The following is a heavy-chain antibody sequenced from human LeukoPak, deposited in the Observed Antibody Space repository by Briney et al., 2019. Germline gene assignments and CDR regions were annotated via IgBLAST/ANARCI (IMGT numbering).Heavy chain of an antibody. CDR2: IYYSGST. Sequence: PSETLSLTCSVSDGSINSYYWNWIRQPPGKGLEWIGYIYYSGSTNYNPSLKSRVTISVDTSKNQFSLKLSSVTAADTAVYYCARGGILAKVFDYWGQGTLVTVSS. D-gene: IGHD2/OR15-2a*01. V-gene: IGHV4-59*01. J-gene: IGHJ4*02. CDR3: ARGGILAKVFDY. CDR1: DGSINSYY.